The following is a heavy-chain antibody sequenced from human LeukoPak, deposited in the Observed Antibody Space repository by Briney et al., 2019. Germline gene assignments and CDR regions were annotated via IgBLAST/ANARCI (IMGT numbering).Heavy chain of an antibody. D-gene: IGHD2-8*02. CDR2: MSFDGSYK. Sequence: GGSLRLSCAASGFTFNTYAMHWVRQAPGKGLEWVAVMSFDGSYKHYADSVKGRFTISRDNSKSTLYVQMNSLRVEDTAVYYCARDLHCAGGECYYGLMHWGQGTLVVVSS. CDR3: ARDLHCAGGECYYGLMH. CDR1: GFTFNTYA. J-gene: IGHJ4*02. V-gene: IGHV3-30*03.